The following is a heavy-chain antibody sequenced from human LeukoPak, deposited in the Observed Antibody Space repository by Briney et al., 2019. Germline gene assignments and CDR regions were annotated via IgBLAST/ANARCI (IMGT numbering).Heavy chain of an antibody. Sequence: PGGSLRLSSAASGISFNNYWMHWVRQAPGKGLVWVSRVNSDGSSTVYADSVKGRFTISRDNARTTVYLQMSSLRLDDTATYYCATGLGHYYDYWGQGSLVTVSS. CDR3: ATGLGHYYDY. V-gene: IGHV3-74*01. CDR1: GISFNNYW. CDR2: VNSDGSST. J-gene: IGHJ4*02. D-gene: IGHD3-22*01.